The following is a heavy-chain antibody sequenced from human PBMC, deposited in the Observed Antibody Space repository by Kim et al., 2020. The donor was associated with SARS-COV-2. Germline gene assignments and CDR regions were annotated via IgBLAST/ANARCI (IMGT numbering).Heavy chain of an antibody. Sequence: TIYYADSVKGRFTISRDNAKNSLYLQMNSLRAEDTAVYYCARWVAVAYDYWGQGTLVTVSS. V-gene: IGHV3-11*01. CDR3: ARWVAVAYDY. D-gene: IGHD6-19*01. J-gene: IGHJ4*02. CDR2: TI.